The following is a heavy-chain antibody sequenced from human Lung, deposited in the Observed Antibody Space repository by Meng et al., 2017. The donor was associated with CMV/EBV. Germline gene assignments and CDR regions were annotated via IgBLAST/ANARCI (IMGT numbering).Heavy chain of an antibody. J-gene: IGHJ6*02. CDR1: GGFFSGYY. CDR2: INHSGST. Sequence: SETLSLXCAVYGGFFSGYYWSWIRQPPGEGLEWIGEINHSGSTNYNPSLKSRVTISVDTSKNQFSLKLSSVTAAETAVYYCARRRTIFGGVIDYGMDVWGQGTXVTVSS. CDR3: ARRRTIFGGVIDYGMDV. V-gene: IGHV4-34*01. D-gene: IGHD3-3*01.